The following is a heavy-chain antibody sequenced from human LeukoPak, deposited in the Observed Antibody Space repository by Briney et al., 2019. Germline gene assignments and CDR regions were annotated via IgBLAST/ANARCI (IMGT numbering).Heavy chain of an antibody. CDR2: IYYSGST. V-gene: IGHV4-59*11. CDR3: ARHYVFVRGGSSFDY. D-gene: IGHD3-16*01. Sequence: SETLSLTCAVSGGSIRPHYWSWIRQAPGKGLEWIGYIYYSGSTNYNPSLKSRVTISVDTSKNQFSLKLSSVTAADTAVYYCARHYVFVRGGSSFDYWGQGTLVTVSS. J-gene: IGHJ4*02. CDR1: GGSIRPHY.